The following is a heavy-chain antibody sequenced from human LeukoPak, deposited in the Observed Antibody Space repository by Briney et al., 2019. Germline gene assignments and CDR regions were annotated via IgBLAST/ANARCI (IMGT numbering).Heavy chain of an antibody. D-gene: IGHD3-22*01. CDR3: ARGAYDSSGYYETTGAFDI. Sequence: GGSLRLSCAASGFTFDDYGMSWVRQAPGKGLEWVSGINWNGGSTGYADSVKGRFTISRDNAKNSLYLQMNSLRAEDTALYYCARGAYDSSGYYETTGAFDIWGQGTMVTVSS. V-gene: IGHV3-20*04. CDR2: INWNGGST. CDR1: GFTFDDYG. J-gene: IGHJ3*02.